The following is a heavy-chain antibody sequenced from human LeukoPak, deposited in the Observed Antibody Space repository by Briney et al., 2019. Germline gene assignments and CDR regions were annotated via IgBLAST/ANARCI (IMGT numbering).Heavy chain of an antibody. J-gene: IGHJ3*02. V-gene: IGHV1-18*04. CDR1: GYTFTGYY. CDR2: ISAYNGNT. D-gene: IGHD1-14*01. CDR3: ASNRNYPAFGI. Sequence: ASVKVSCKASGYTFTGYYMHWARQAPGQGLEWMGWISAYNGNTNYAQKLQGRVTMTTDTSTSTDYMELRSLRSDDTAVYYCASNRNYPAFGIWGQGTMVTVSS.